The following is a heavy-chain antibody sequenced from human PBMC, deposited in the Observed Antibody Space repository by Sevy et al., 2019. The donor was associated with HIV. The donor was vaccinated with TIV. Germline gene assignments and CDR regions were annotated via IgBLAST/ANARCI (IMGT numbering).Heavy chain of an antibody. V-gene: IGHV3-23*01. J-gene: IGHJ6*03. CDR1: GFSFDSYG. CDR3: AEWGGGHYDPDEIGYYFYYYNMDV. D-gene: IGHD3-22*01. CDR2: ISGSGTRT. Sequence: GGSLRLSCAVSGFSFDSYGMTWVRQAPGKGLEWVSGISGSGTRTYYADSVKGRFIISRDNSKNTLYLQMNSLRSEDTGQYYRAEWGGGHYDPDEIGYYFYYYNMDVWGKGTTVTVSS.